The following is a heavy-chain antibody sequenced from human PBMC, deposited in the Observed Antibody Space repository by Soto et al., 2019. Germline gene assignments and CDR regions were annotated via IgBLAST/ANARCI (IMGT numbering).Heavy chain of an antibody. Sequence: QVQLVQSGAEVKKPGSSVKVSCKASGGTFSSYAISWVRQAPGQGLEWMGGIIPIFGTANYAQKFQGRVTISSDKSTSTAYMELSSLRSEVTGVYYCARGDYDFWSGYVHYGMDVWGHGTTVTVSS. J-gene: IGHJ6*02. V-gene: IGHV1-69*06. CDR2: IIPIFGTA. CDR1: GGTFSSYA. CDR3: ARGDYDFWSGYVHYGMDV. D-gene: IGHD3-3*01.